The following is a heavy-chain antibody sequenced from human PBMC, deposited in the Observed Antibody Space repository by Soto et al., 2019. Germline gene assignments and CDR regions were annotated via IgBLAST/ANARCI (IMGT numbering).Heavy chain of an antibody. CDR1: GFTFSSYG. D-gene: IGHD3-3*01. Sequence: QVQLMESGGGVVQPGRSLRLSCAASGFTFSSYGMHWVRQAPGKGLEWVAVISYDGSNKYYADSVKGRFTISRDNSKNTLYLQMNSLRAEDTAVYYCAKDYDFWSGFATADYYYYGMDVWGQGTTVTVSS. V-gene: IGHV3-30*18. CDR3: AKDYDFWSGFATADYYYYGMDV. J-gene: IGHJ6*02. CDR2: ISYDGSNK.